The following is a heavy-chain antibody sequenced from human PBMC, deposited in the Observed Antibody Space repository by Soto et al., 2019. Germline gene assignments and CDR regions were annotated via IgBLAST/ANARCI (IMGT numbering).Heavy chain of an antibody. CDR1: GFSLSTSGMC. Sequence: SGPTLVNPTHTLTLTCTFSGFSLSTSGMCVSWIRQPPGKALEWLALIDWDDDKYYSTSLRTRLTISKDTSKNQVVLTMTNMDPVDTATYYCARIRAAAGEFYYYYYGMDVWGQGTTVTVSS. CDR3: ARIRAAAGEFYYYYYGMDV. J-gene: IGHJ6*02. CDR2: IDWDDDK. D-gene: IGHD6-13*01. V-gene: IGHV2-70*01.